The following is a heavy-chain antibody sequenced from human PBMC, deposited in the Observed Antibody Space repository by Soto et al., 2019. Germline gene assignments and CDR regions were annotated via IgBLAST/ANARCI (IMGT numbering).Heavy chain of an antibody. D-gene: IGHD2-15*01. J-gene: IGHJ5*02. CDR3: ARDRPYCRRRYWFDP. CDR1: GGTFSSYA. CDR2: VIPIFGTA. Sequence: QVPLVQSGAEVKKPASSVTVSCKASGGTFSSYAISWVRQAPGQGLEWMGGVIPIFGTATYAQKYQGRVTITANESTSTAYMARRSLRSEDTAVYYGARDRPYCRRRYWFDPWGQGTLVTVSS. V-gene: IGHV1-69*01.